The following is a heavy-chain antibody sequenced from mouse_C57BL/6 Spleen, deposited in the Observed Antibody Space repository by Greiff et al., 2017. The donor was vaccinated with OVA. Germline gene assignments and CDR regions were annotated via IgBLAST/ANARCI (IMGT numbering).Heavy chain of an antibody. Sequence: VQLQQPGAELVMPGASVKLSCKASGYTFTSYWMHWVKQRPGQGLEWIGEIDPSDSYTNYNQKFKGKSTLTVDKSSSTAYMQLSSLTSEDAAVYYCARGDITTVPLDYWGQGTLVTVSA. CDR2: IDPSDSYT. CDR1: GYTFTSYW. D-gene: IGHD1-1*01. CDR3: ARGDITTVPLDY. J-gene: IGHJ3*01. V-gene: IGHV1-69*01.